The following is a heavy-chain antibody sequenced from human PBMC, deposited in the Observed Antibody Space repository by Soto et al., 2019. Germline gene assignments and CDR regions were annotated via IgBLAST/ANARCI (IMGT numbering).Heavy chain of an antibody. Sequence: SQTLSLTCVISGDSVSSNRAAWNWIRQSPSRGLEWLGRTYYRSKWYDDYAVSVKGRITINPDTSKNQFSLHLNSVTPEDTAVYYCASEGAASTDYGGNIDYWGPGNLVTVSS. D-gene: IGHD2-15*01. CDR2: TYYRSKWYD. V-gene: IGHV6-1*01. CDR1: GDSVSSNRAA. CDR3: ASEGAASTDYGGNIDY. J-gene: IGHJ4*02.